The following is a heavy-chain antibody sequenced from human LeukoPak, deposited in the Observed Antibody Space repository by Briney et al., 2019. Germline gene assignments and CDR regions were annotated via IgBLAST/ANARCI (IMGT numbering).Heavy chain of an antibody. CDR1: GFTFSTYW. J-gene: IGHJ3*02. V-gene: IGHV3-74*01. Sequence: GGSLRLSCAASGFTFSTYWMHWVRQAPGKGLVWVSRISTDGTSTNYADSVKGRFTISRDNGNNTLYLQMKSLRAEDTAVYYCARTIGSKNAFDIWGQGTMVTVFS. CDR3: ARTIGSKNAFDI. D-gene: IGHD3-9*01. CDR2: ISTDGTST.